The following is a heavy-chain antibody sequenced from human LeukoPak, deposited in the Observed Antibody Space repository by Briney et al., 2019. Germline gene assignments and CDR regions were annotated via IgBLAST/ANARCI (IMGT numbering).Heavy chain of an antibody. V-gene: IGHV4-59*01. CDR1: GGSISNYY. CDR2: IYYSGST. Sequence: SETMSLTCSVSGGSISNYYWSWIRQPPGKGLEWIGYIYYSGSTNYNPSLKSRVTISVDTSKNQFSLKLSSVTAADTAVYYCARGYHYYMDVWGKGTTVTISS. J-gene: IGHJ6*03. CDR3: ARGYHYYMDV.